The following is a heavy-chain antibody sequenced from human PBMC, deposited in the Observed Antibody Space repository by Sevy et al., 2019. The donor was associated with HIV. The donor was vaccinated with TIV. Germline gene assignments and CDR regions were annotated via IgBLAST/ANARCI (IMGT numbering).Heavy chain of an antibody. Sequence: SETLSLTCSVSDDSINSYYWSWIRQPPGKGLEWIGYIYNNIGSTSYNPSLTSRVTISVDPSKNQFSLKLTSVTAADTAVYYCARGAVVIGTTATPVLDFWGLGSLVTVSS. V-gene: IGHV4-59*08. J-gene: IGHJ4*02. CDR3: ARGAVVIGTTATPVLDF. D-gene: IGHD2-2*01. CDR1: DDSINSYY. CDR2: IYNNIGST.